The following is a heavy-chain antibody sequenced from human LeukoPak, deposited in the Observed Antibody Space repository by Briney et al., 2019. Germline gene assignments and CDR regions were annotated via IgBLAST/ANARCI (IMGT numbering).Heavy chain of an antibody. Sequence: PGGSLRLSCAASGFTFSNYNMNWVRQAPGKGLEWVSSISSSSSYIYYADSVKGRFTISRDNAKNSLYLQMNSLRAEDTAVYYCAREDDYGDYACGYWGQGTLVTVSS. CDR3: AREDDYGDYACGY. CDR2: ISSSSSYI. D-gene: IGHD4-17*01. CDR1: GFTFSNYN. J-gene: IGHJ4*02. V-gene: IGHV3-21*01.